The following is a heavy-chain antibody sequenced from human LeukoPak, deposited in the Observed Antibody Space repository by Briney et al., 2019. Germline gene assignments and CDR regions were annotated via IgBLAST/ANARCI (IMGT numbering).Heavy chain of an antibody. D-gene: IGHD3-10*01. J-gene: IGHJ6*03. CDR3: ASGSGSYRTPYYYMDV. CDR2: IYSGGST. V-gene: IGHV3-53*01. CDR1: GFAVSSNY. Sequence: GGSLRLSCAASGFAVSSNYMSWVRQAPGKGLEWVSVIYSGGSTYYADSVKGRFTISRDNSKNTLYLQMNSLRAEDTAVYYCASGSGSYRTPYYYMDVWGKGTTVTVSS.